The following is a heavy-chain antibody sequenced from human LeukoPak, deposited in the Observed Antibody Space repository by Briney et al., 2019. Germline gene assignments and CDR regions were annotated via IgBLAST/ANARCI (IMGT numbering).Heavy chain of an antibody. D-gene: IGHD4-17*01. V-gene: IGHV3-30*04. CDR3: ARDRGPTVTTFVCDAFDI. Sequence: PGGSLRLSCAASGFTFSAYAMHWVRQAPGKGLEWVAVIPYDGSNKYYADSVKGRFTISRDNANNSLYLQMNSLRAEDTAVYYCARDRGPTVTTFVCDAFDIWGQGTMVTVSS. CDR2: IPYDGSNK. J-gene: IGHJ3*02. CDR1: GFTFSAYA.